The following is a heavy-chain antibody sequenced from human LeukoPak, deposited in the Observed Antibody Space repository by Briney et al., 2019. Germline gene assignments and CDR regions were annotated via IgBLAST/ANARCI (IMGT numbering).Heavy chain of an antibody. Sequence: SETLSLTCTVSGGSISSYYWSWIRQPPGKGLEWIGYIYYSGSTNYNPSLKSRVTISVDTSKNQFSLKLSSVTAADTAVYYCARVTGLRFGPNPGYSMDVWGKGTTVTVSS. V-gene: IGHV4-59*01. D-gene: IGHD3-10*01. CDR2: IYYSGST. CDR3: ARVTGLRFGPNPGYSMDV. CDR1: GGSISSYY. J-gene: IGHJ6*03.